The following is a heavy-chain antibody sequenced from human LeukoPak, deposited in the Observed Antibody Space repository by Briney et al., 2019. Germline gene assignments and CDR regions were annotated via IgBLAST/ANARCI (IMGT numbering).Heavy chain of an antibody. V-gene: IGHV3-23*01. CDR3: AKVGWFGELVANFDY. CDR2: ISGSGGST. Sequence: GSLRLSCAASGFTFSSYAMSWVRQAPGKGLEWVSAISGSGGSTYYADSVKGRFTISRDNSKNTLYLQMNSLRAEDTAVYYCAKVGWFGELVANFDYWGQGTLVTVSS. CDR1: GFTFSSYA. D-gene: IGHD3-10*01. J-gene: IGHJ4*02.